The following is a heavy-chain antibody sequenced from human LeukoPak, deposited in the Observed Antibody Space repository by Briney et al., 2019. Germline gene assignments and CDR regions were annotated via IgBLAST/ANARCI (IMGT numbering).Heavy chain of an antibody. J-gene: IGHJ4*02. CDR1: GGSISSYY. CDR2: IYTSGST. V-gene: IGHV4-4*07. D-gene: IGHD2-8*01. Sequence: PSETLSLTCTVSGGSISSYYWNWLRQPAGKGLEWIGRIYTSGSTNYNPSLKSRVTMSVATSKNQFSLKLSSVTTADTAVYYCARAAVYCSNGVCYTPFDYWGQGTLVTVSS. CDR3: ARAAVYCSNGVCYTPFDY.